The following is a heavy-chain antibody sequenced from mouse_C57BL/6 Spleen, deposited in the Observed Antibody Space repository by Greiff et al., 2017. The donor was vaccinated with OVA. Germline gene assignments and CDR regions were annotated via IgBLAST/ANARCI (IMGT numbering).Heavy chain of an antibody. CDR2: IDPETGGT. CDR1: GYTFTDYE. J-gene: IGHJ4*01. CDR3: TRVEYYAMDY. V-gene: IGHV1-15*01. Sequence: QVQLQPSGAELVRPGASVTLSCKASGYTFTDYEMHWVKQTPVHGLEWIGAIDPETGGTAYNQKFKGKAILTADKSSSTAYMELRSLTSEDSAVYYCTRVEYYAMDYWGQGTSVTVSS.